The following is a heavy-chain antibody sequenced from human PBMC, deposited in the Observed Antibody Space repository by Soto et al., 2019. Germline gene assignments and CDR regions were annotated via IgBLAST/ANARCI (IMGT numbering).Heavy chain of an antibody. CDR3: ARSWGYDEWFDP. D-gene: IGHD3-16*01. CDR1: GGSISSGGYY. Sequence: QVQLQESGPGLVKPSQTLSLTCTVSGGSISSGGYYWSWIRQHPGKGLEWIGYIYYSGSTYYNPSLRGRVTISVDPSKNQFSLKLSSVTAADTAVYYCARSWGYDEWFDPWGQGTLVTVSS. CDR2: IYYSGST. J-gene: IGHJ5*02. V-gene: IGHV4-31*03.